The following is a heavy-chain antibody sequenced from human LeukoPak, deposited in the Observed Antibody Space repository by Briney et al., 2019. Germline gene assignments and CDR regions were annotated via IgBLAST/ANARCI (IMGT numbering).Heavy chain of an antibody. J-gene: IGHJ6*03. Sequence: GGSLRLSCAASGFTFSSYWMSWVRQAPGKGLKWVANIKQDGSEKYYVDSVKGRFTISRDNAKNSLYLQMNSLRADDTAVYYCARFAAGGSYYYYMDVWGKGTTVTVSS. V-gene: IGHV3-7*01. CDR3: ARFAAGGSYYYYMDV. CDR2: IKQDGSEK. D-gene: IGHD6-25*01. CDR1: GFTFSSYW.